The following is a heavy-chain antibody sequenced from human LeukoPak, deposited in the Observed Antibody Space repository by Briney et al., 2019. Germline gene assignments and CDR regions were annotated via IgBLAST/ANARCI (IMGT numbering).Heavy chain of an antibody. D-gene: IGHD7-27*01. CDR1: GFTFSSYT. Sequence: EGSLRLSCAASGFTFSSYTMSWVRQAPGKGLEWVSTITTSDGNTYYADSVKGRFTVSRDNSKNTLFLQMNSLRAEDTAVYYCAKDGGLWVSAHWGDSWGRGTLVTVSS. CDR3: AKDGGLWVSAHWGDS. V-gene: IGHV3-23*01. J-gene: IGHJ4*02. CDR2: ITTSDGNT.